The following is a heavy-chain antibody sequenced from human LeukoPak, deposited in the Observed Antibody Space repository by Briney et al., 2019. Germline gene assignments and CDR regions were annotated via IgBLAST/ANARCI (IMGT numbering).Heavy chain of an antibody. CDR1: GFTFSNSA. Sequence: PGGSLRLSCAASGFTFSNSAMSWVRQAPGKGLEWVSSISGSGDSTYYADSVKGRFTMSRDNSKNTLYLQMNSLRAEDTAVYYCARDLPRYYDSSGRTDSGNWGQGTLVTVSS. D-gene: IGHD3-22*01. CDR2: ISGSGDST. CDR3: ARDLPRYYDSSGRTDSGN. V-gene: IGHV3-23*01. J-gene: IGHJ4*02.